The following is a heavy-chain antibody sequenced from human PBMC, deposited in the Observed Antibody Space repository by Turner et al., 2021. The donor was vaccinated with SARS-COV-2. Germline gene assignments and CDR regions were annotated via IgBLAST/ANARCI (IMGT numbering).Heavy chain of an antibody. V-gene: IGHV4-59*01. D-gene: IGHD2-21*02. CDR1: GGSMNSNY. J-gene: IGHJ5*02. CDR2: IYYRGRT. CDR3: ARETVNNWVDP. Sequence: QVQLQESGPRLVKPLETRSLPCTVSGGSMNSNYWSWIRQTPGKRLEWIGYIYYRGRTNYNPSLENRVTISVASSKNQFSLKLTSVTAADTAIYYCARETVNNWVDPGGQGTLVTVSS.